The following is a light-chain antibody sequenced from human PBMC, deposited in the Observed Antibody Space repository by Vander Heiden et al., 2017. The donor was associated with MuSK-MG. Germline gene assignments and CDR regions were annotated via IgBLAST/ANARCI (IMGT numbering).Light chain of an antibody. J-gene: IGKJ4*01. CDR2: GAS. CDR1: RSISSSY. Sequence: EIVWMQSPATLSLSPGERATLSCGASRSISSSYLAGDQQRFGQAPRLLIYGASSRATGIPYRFSGSGSVTDFIFCLRRLEAAYFALYYCQSSGRSPALTFGGGTKVEIK. V-gene: IGKV3-20*01. CDR3: QSSGRSPALT.